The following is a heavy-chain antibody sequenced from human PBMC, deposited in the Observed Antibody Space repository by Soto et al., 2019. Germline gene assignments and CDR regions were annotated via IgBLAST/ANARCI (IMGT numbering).Heavy chain of an antibody. Sequence: QLQLQESGPGLVKPSETLSLTCTVSGGSFSSSTYYWGWIRQPPGTGLEWIGSMYSGGNTYYNPSLKSRVTACVDTSKNHFSLKPTSVTAADTAMYYCARQHYDSTGYYYGAWGQGTLVTVSS. CDR2: MYSGGNT. D-gene: IGHD3-22*01. CDR1: GGSFSSSTYY. V-gene: IGHV4-39*01. J-gene: IGHJ5*02. CDR3: ARQHYDSTGYYYGA.